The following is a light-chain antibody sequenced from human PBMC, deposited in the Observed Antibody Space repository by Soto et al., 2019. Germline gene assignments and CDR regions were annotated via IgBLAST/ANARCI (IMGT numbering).Light chain of an antibody. J-gene: IGLJ1*01. CDR2: GNN. CDR1: SSNIGSDS. V-gene: IGLV1-44*01. Sequence: SALTQPPSASGTPGQRVTISCSGSSSNIGSDSVNWFQHLPGTTPKLLIYGNNQRPSGVPDRFSGSKSGTSASLVISGLQSEDEDDYYCAAWDGSLNAYVSGTGTKVTVL. CDR3: AAWDGSLNAYV.